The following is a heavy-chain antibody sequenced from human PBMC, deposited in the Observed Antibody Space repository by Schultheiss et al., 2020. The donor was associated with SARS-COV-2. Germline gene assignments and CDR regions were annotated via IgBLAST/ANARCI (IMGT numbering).Heavy chain of an antibody. J-gene: IGHJ4*02. D-gene: IGHD3-10*01. CDR2: IYHNGGA. CDR3: AKIGGYYGSGSH. CDR1: GGSFSGYY. Sequence: SETLSLTCAVYGGSFSGYYWSWIRQPPGKGLEWIGSIYHNGGAYYNPSLKSRVTISVDKSKNQFSLKLSSVTAADTAVYYCAKIGGYYGSGSHWGQGTLVTVSS. V-gene: IGHV4-34*01.